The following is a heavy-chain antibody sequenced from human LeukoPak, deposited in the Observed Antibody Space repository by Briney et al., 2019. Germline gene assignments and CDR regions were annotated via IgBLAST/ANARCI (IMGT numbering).Heavy chain of an antibody. J-gene: IGHJ4*02. CDR3: ASSYSSDWYSRWIGY. D-gene: IGHD6-19*01. CDR1: GFTFSSYD. Sequence: QSGGSLRLSCAASGFTFSSYDMNWVRQAPGKGPGWVSYISSRGTTIYYADSVKGRFTISRDNAKKSLDLQMNSLRAEDTAVYYCASSYSSDWYSRWIGYWGQGTLVTVSS. CDR2: ISSRGTTI. V-gene: IGHV3-48*01.